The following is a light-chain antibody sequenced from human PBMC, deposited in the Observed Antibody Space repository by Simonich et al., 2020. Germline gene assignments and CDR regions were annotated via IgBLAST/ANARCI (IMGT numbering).Light chain of an antibody. CDR3: QQYYSTPLT. CDR1: QSVLYSSNNKNN. CDR2: WAS. J-gene: IGKJ4*01. Sequence: DIVMTQSSDSMAVSLGERATINCKYSQSVLYSSNNKNNLAWYQQKPGQPPKLLIDWASTRESGVPGRFSGSGSGTDFTLTISSLQAEDVAVYYCQQYYSTPLTFGGGTKVEIK. V-gene: IGKV4-1*01.